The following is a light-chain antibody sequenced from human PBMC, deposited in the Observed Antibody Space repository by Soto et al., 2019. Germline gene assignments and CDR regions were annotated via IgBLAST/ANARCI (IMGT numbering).Light chain of an antibody. CDR1: SSDVGVSNL. V-gene: IGLV2-23*02. J-gene: IGLJ3*02. CDR3: CSYANRRGL. CDR2: DVS. Sequence: QSALTQPASVSGSPGQSITISCTGSSSDVGVSNLVSWYQQHPGKAPKLIIYDVSQRPSGVSNRFSGSKSGNTASLTISGLQADDGGDYCCCSYANRRGLFGAGTKLTV.